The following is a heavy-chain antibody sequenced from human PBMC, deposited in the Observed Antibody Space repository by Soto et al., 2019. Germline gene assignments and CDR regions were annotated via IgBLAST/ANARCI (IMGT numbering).Heavy chain of an antibody. CDR1: GFTFSSYS. Sequence: GGSLRLSCAASGFTFSSYSMNWVRQAPGKGLEWVSSISSSSSYIYYADSVKGRFTISRDNAKNSLYLQMNSLRAEDTAVYYCARDSEDYDFWSGPFMDVWGQGTTVTVSS. CDR2: ISSSSSYI. J-gene: IGHJ6*02. CDR3: ARDSEDYDFWSGPFMDV. V-gene: IGHV3-21*01. D-gene: IGHD3-3*01.